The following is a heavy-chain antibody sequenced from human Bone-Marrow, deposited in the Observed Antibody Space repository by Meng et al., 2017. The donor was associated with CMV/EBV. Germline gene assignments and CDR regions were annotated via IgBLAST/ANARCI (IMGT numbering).Heavy chain of an antibody. J-gene: IGHJ4*02. V-gene: IGHV3-11*04. CDR3: ASISGWGDFDY. D-gene: IGHD6-19*01. CDR1: GFTFSDYY. Sequence: GESLKISCAASGFTFSDYYMSWIRQAPGKGLEWVSYISSSGSTIYYADSVKGRFTISRDNAKNSLYLQMNSLRAEDTAVYYCASISGWGDFDYWGQGTLVTVSS. CDR2: ISSSGSTI.